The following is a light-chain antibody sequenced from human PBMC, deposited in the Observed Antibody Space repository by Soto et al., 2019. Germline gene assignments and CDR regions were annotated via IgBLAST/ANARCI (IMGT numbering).Light chain of an antibody. CDR1: LSITSNF. V-gene: IGKV3-20*01. CDR2: DAS. CDR3: QQYGSSVWT. J-gene: IGKJ1*01. Sequence: EIVLTQSPGTLSLSPGERATLSCRASLSITSNFLAWYQQKPGQAPRLLLYDASNRATGIPDRFSGSGSGTAFSLTISRLEPEDFGGYYCQQYGSSVWTFGQGTRVEIK.